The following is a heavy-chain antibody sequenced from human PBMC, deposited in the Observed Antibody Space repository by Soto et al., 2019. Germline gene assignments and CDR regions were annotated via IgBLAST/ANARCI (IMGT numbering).Heavy chain of an antibody. J-gene: IGHJ4*02. V-gene: IGHV1-69*12. D-gene: IGHD3-22*01. CDR3: ARGRGSGYYDY. Sequence: QGQRVQSGAEVKKPGSSVKVSCKASVGTVSSYAISWVRQAPGQGLEWMGGIIPIFGPANYAQKFQGRVTINADESTSKAYMELSSLRSEDTAVSYCARGRGSGYYDYWGQGTLVTVSS. CDR2: IIPIFGPA. CDR1: VGTVSSYA.